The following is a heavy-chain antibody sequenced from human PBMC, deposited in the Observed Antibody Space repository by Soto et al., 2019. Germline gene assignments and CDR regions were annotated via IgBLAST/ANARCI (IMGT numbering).Heavy chain of an antibody. CDR3: ARRGNASGSLHX. Sequence: SDTLSLTFAVSAGSISSSSWWNWVRQPPGNGPEWGGEIYHSGSTTYITSLKSTVTISVDKSNNQFSLKLSSVTAADTAVYYCARRGNASGSLHXWGRGTLVTVSX. CDR2: IYHSGST. J-gene: IGHJ4*02. CDR1: AGSISSSSW. V-gene: IGHV4-4*02. D-gene: IGHD3-10*01.